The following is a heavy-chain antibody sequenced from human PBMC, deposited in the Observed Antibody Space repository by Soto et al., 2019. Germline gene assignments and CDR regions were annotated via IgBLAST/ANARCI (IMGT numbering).Heavy chain of an antibody. D-gene: IGHD3-10*01. CDR1: GGPISSGGYY. CDR3: ARQGQGMVRGAPYYFDY. Sequence: SETLSLTCTVSGGPISSGGYYWSWIRQHPGKGLEWIGYIYYSGSTYYNPSLKSRVTISVDTSKNQFSLKLSSVTAADTAVYYCARQGQGMVRGAPYYFDYWGQGPWSPSPQ. J-gene: IGHJ4*02. V-gene: IGHV4-31*03. CDR2: IYYSGST.